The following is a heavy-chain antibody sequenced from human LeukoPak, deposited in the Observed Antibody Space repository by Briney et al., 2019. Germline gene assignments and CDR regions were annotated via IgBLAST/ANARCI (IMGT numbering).Heavy chain of an antibody. Sequence: PSGTLSLTCAVSGASIITSNWWSWVRQPPGKGLEWIGEIYHIGSTNYNPSLKSRVSISIHKSKNQFSLKLSSVTAADTAVYYCAGARRGATRYFDYWGQETLVTVSS. V-gene: IGHV4-4*02. CDR1: GASIITSNW. CDR3: AGARRGATRYFDY. J-gene: IGHJ4*02. D-gene: IGHD1-26*01. CDR2: IYHIGST.